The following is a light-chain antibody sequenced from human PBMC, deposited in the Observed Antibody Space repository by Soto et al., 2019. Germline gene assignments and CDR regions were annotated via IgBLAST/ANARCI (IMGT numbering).Light chain of an antibody. V-gene: IGKV3-15*01. Sequence: EIVMTQSPATLSVSPGERASLYCRASQSVSSNLAWYQQKPGQTHRLLIYATSTRATGIPARFSGSGSGTEFTLTISSLQSEDFAVYYCQHYNNWPLTFGGGTKVDIK. J-gene: IGKJ4*01. CDR1: QSVSSN. CDR3: QHYNNWPLT. CDR2: ATS.